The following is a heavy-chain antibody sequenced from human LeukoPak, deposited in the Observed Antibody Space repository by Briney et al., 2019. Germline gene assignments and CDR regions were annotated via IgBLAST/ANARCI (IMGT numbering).Heavy chain of an antibody. Sequence: SETLSLTCTVSGGSITTYYWSWIRQPPGKGLEWIGYIYHSGSTNYNPSLKSRVTISLDTAKSQFSLKLRAVTAADTAVYYCARGHSLAVAGAAWGQGTLVTVSS. D-gene: IGHD6-19*01. J-gene: IGHJ4*02. CDR3: ARGHSLAVAGAA. CDR2: IYHSGST. V-gene: IGHV4-59*01. CDR1: GGSITTYY.